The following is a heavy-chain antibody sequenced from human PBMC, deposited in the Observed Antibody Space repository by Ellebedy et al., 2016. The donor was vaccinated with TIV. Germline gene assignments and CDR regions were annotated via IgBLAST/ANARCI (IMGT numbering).Heavy chain of an antibody. Sequence: GGSLRLSCSASGFTFSHYAMHWARQAPGKGLEYVSAMNNNGGNTYYADSVKGRFTISRDNSKNTLYLQMNSLRPEDTAMYYCVKDRGDIIRDFDYWGQGTLVTVSS. CDR3: VKDRGDIIRDFDY. CDR2: MNNNGGNT. CDR1: GFTFSHYA. D-gene: IGHD2-21*02. V-gene: IGHV3-64D*06. J-gene: IGHJ4*02.